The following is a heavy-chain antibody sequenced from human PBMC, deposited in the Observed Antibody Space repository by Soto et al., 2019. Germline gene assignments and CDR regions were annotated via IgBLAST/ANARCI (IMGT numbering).Heavy chain of an antibody. D-gene: IGHD2-21*02. CDR2: IYYSGST. J-gene: IGHJ4*02. Sequence: SETLSLTCTVSGGSISSSSYYWGWIRQPPGKGLEWIGSIYYSGSTYYNPSLKSRVTISVDTSKNKLYLKLSSVTAADTAVYYCARYHGGNSGGDYWGQGTRVTV. V-gene: IGHV4-39*01. CDR3: ARYHGGNSGGDY. CDR1: GGSISSSSYY.